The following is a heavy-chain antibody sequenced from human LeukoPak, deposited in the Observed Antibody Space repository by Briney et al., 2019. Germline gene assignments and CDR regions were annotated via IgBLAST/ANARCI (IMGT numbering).Heavy chain of an antibody. CDR2: INWYGTER. J-gene: IGHJ4*02. CDR3: ARDFVNSGYYFDY. Sequence: GGSLRLSCAASGFSFTDNWMHWVRQAPGRGLVWVSRINWYGTERNHADSVKGRFTISRDNAKNMLFLQMNSLRAEDTAVYYCARDFVNSGYYFDYWGQGTLVTVSS. CDR1: GFSFTDNW. D-gene: IGHD3-22*01. V-gene: IGHV3-74*01.